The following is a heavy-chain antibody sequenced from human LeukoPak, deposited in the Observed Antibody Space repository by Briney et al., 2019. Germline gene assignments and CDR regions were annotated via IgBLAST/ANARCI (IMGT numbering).Heavy chain of an antibody. Sequence: SQTLSLTCTVSGGSISSYYWSWIRQPPGKGLEWIGEINHSGSTNYNPSLKSRVTISVDTSKNQFSLKLSSVTAADTAVYYCARGRLVDYWGQGTLVTVSS. CDR3: ARGRLVDY. CDR2: INHSGST. D-gene: IGHD5-12*01. CDR1: GGSISSYY. J-gene: IGHJ4*02. V-gene: IGHV4-34*01.